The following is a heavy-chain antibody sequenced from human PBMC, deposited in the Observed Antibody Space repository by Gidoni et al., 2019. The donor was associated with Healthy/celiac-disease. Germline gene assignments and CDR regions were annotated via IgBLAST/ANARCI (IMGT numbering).Heavy chain of an antibody. J-gene: IGHJ6*02. CDR2: INHSGST. CDR1: GGSFSGYY. CDR3: ARDFVVAGMDV. V-gene: IGHV4-34*01. Sequence: QVQLQQWGTGLLKPSETLSLTCAVYGGSFSGYYWSWIRQPPGKGLEWIGEINHSGSTNYNPSLKSRVTISVDTSKNQFSLKLSSVTAADTAVYYCARDFVVAGMDVWGQGTTVTVSS. D-gene: IGHD3-9*01.